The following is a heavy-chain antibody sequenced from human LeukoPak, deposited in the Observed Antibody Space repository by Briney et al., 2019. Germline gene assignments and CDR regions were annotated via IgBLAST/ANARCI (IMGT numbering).Heavy chain of an antibody. CDR1: GYTFTGYQ. CDR2: INPNSGGT. V-gene: IGHV1-2*02. Sequence: GASVKVSCKASGYTFTGYQIHWVRQAPGQGPEWMGWINPNSGGTNYAQKFQGRVTMTRDTSISTAYMELSRLRSDDTAVYYCARSPDSSSWNYFYPWSQGTLVTVSS. D-gene: IGHD6-13*01. J-gene: IGHJ5*02. CDR3: ARSPDSSSWNYFYP.